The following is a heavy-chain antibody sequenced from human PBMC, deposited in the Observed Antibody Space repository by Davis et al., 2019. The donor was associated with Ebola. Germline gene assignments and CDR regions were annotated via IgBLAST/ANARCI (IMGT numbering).Heavy chain of an antibody. V-gene: IGHV3-7*01. CDR1: GFSFNSYW. D-gene: IGHD1-1*01. CDR2: INQDGSER. J-gene: IGHJ4*02. CDR3: ESETRLGY. Sequence: GESLKISCAASGFSFNSYWMSWVRQAPGKGLEWVANINQDGSERYYVDSVKGRFTISRDNAKNSLYLQMNSLRAEDTAVYYCESETRLGYWGQGTLVTVSS.